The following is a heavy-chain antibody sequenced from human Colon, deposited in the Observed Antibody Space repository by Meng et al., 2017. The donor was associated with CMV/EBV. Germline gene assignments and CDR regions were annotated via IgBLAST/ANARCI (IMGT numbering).Heavy chain of an antibody. CDR2: INPNGGGT. CDR3: ARVKCGTTSCSQGLDP. V-gene: IGHV1-2*02. Sequence: ASAKVSCKASGYTFTDYYLHWVRQAPGQGLEWMGWINPNGGGTDYAQTFQGRVTMTRDTSTTTAYLEVNRLTSDDTATYYCARVKCGTTSCSQGLDPWGQGTLVTVSS. D-gene: IGHD1-7*01. J-gene: IGHJ5*02. CDR1: GYTFTDYY.